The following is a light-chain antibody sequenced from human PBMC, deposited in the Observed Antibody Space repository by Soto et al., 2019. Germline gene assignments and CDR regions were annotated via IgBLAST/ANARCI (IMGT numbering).Light chain of an antibody. J-gene: IGLJ2*01. Sequence: QSVLTQPPSVSAAPGEKVTISCSGSSSNIGNTYVSWYQQFPGMPPKLLIYDNNQRPSGIPDRFSGSKSGTSATLGITGLQTVDEADFYCATWDNSLNAGVFGGGTKLTVL. CDR3: ATWDNSLNAGV. CDR2: DNN. V-gene: IGLV1-51*01. CDR1: SSNIGNTY.